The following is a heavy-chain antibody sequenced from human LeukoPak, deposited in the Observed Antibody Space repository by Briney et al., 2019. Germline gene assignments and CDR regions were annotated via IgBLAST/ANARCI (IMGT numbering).Heavy chain of an antibody. CDR1: GYTFTGYY. CDR3: ARGSDDFWSGYSPSY. V-gene: IGHV1-2*02. CDR2: INPNSGGT. D-gene: IGHD3-3*01. Sequence: ASVKGSCKASGYTFTGYYMHWVRQAPGQGLQCMGWINPNSGGTNYAQKFQGRVTMTRDTSISTAYMELSRLRSDDTAVYYCARGSDDFWSGYSPSYWGQGTLVTVSS. J-gene: IGHJ4*02.